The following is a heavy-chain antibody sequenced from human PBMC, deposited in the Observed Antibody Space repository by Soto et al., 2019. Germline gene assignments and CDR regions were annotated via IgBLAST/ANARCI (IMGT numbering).Heavy chain of an antibody. CDR2: IIPIFGTA. Sequence: GASVKVSCKASGGTFSSYAISWVRQAPGQGLEWMGGIIPIFGTANYAQKFQGRVTITADESTSTAYMELSSLRSEDTAVYYCARGFRMVAGFDYWGQGTLVTVSS. CDR1: GGTFSSYA. J-gene: IGHJ4*02. D-gene: IGHD2-8*01. V-gene: IGHV1-69*13. CDR3: ARGFRMVAGFDY.